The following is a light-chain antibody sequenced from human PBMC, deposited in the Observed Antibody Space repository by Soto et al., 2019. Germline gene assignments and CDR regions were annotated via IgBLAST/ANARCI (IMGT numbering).Light chain of an antibody. Sequence: IVLTQSPATLSLYPGERATLSCRASQSVSSYLAWYQQKPGQAPRLLIYDASNRATGIPARFSGSGSGTDFTLTISSLEPEDFAVYYCQQRSNLLTFGGGTKVDIK. CDR2: DAS. V-gene: IGKV3-11*01. J-gene: IGKJ4*01. CDR3: QQRSNLLT. CDR1: QSVSSY.